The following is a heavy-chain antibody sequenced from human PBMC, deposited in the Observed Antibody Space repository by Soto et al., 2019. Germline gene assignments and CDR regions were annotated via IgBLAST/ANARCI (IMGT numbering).Heavy chain of an antibody. V-gene: IGHV4-31*03. D-gene: IGHD6-6*01. CDR2: IYYSGST. CDR3: ARSGGAALPLFDY. J-gene: IGHJ4*02. Sequence: PSETLSLTCTVSGGSISSGGYYWSWIRQHPGKGLEWIGYIYYSGSTYYNPSLKSRVTISVDTSKNQFSLKLSSVTAADTAVFYCARSGGAALPLFDYWGQGTLVTVSS. CDR1: GGSISSGGYY.